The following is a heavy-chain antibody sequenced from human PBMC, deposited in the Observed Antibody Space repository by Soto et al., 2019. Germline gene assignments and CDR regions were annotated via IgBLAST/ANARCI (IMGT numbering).Heavy chain of an antibody. CDR1: GVPFSCYY. J-gene: IGHJ4*01. D-gene: IGHD1-26*01. CDR3: ENLIVFHSSYYHDY. V-gene: IGHV4-34*01. Sequence: SETLSLTFAVYGVPFSCYYWSWIRQSPGKGLEWIWEINHSGNTNYNPSLKSRVTMLVDTSKNQFSLSLSSVTAADTAVYYCENLIVFHSSYYHDYWGHGTLVTVYS. CDR2: INHSGNT.